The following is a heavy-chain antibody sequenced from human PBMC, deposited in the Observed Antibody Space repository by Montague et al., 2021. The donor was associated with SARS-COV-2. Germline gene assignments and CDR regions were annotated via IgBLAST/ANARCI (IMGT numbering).Heavy chain of an antibody. CDR3: TRGIDSYKSGY. CDR2: HFHIDTA. CDR1: DGSVISTYPH. J-gene: IGHJ4*02. V-gene: IGHV4-61*01. D-gene: IGHD3-10*01. Sequence: SETLSLTCTVSDGSVISTYPHWHWVRQSPGRGLEWIGGYHFHIDTADYNASLRSRVTISVDTSKNPFSLKLTSVTAADTAGYYGTRGIDSYKSGYWGQGSQVTVSS.